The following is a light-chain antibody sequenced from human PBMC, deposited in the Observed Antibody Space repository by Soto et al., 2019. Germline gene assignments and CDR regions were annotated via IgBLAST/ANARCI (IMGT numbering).Light chain of an antibody. CDR3: QQSYTTPRT. CDR1: RSISSY. Sequence: DIQMTQSPSSLSASVGDRVTITCRASRSISSYLNWYQQKPGQAPTLLIYAASTLQSGVPSRFIGSGSGTDFALTISSPQPADSATYYCQQSYTTPRTFGQGTKVEVK. CDR2: AAS. J-gene: IGKJ1*01. V-gene: IGKV1-39*01.